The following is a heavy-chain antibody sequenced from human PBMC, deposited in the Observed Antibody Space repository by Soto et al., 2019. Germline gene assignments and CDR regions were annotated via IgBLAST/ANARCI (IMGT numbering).Heavy chain of an antibody. V-gene: IGHV5-51*01. CDR1: GYRFTNYW. CDR3: ASTDVVSTIDDGRDAFDI. D-gene: IGHD5-12*01. Sequence: PGESLKISWKASGYRFTNYWIGWVRQMPGRGLEWMGVIYPGDSDTRYSPSFHGQVTISADKSISTAYLQWSSLKASDTAIYYCASTDVVSTIDDGRDAFDIWGQGTMVTVSS. J-gene: IGHJ3*02. CDR2: IYPGDSDT.